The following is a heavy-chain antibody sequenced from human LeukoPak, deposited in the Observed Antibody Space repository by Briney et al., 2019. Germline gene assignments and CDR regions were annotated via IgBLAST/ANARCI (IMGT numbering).Heavy chain of an antibody. Sequence: GGSLRLSCAASGFTFSSYSMNWVRQAPGKGLEWVSSISSSSSYIYYADSVKGRFTISRDNAKNSLYLQMNSLRAEDTAVYYCATPYCSSTSCYTYYFDYWGQGTLVTVSS. CDR3: ATPYCSSTSCYTYYFDY. CDR2: ISSSSSYI. D-gene: IGHD2-2*02. J-gene: IGHJ4*02. CDR1: GFTFSSYS. V-gene: IGHV3-21*01.